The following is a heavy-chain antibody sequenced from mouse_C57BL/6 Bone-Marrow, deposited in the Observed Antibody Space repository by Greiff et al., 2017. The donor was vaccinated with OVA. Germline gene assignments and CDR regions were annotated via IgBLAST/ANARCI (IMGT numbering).Heavy chain of an antibody. CDR3: AREGFITTVVAPYYFDY. D-gene: IGHD1-1*01. V-gene: IGHV1-61*01. J-gene: IGHJ2*01. Sequence: QVQLQQPGAELVRPGSSVKLSCKASGYTFTSYWMDWVKQRPGQGLEWIGNIYPSDSETHYNQKFKDKATLTVDKSSSTAYMQLISLTSEDSAVYYCAREGFITTVVAPYYFDYWGQGTTLTVSS. CDR1: GYTFTSYW. CDR2: IYPSDSET.